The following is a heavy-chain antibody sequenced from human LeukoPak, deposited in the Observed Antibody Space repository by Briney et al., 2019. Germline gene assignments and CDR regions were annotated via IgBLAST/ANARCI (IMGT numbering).Heavy chain of an antibody. CDR1: GGSISSSTYY. D-gene: IGHD2-2*01. V-gene: IGHV4-39*01. CDR2: INYSGSI. CDR3: ARGYASDY. Sequence: SETLSLTCTVSGGSISSSTYYWGWIRQPPGKGLEWIGSINYSGSIYYNPSLKSRVIIFVESSKNQFSLKLTSVTVADTAVYYCARGYASDYWGQGTLVTVSS. J-gene: IGHJ4*02.